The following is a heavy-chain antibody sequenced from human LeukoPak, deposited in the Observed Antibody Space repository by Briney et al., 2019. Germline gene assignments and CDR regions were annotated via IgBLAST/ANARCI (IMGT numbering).Heavy chain of an antibody. CDR1: GVIFRDHY. CDR2: GRNRANGETT. CDR3: ARSSSNGNHVFDY. V-gene: IGHV3-72*01. Sequence: GGSLRLSCAAYGVIFRDHYMDWVRQVPGKGLEWVGSGRNRANGETTEYAASVRGRFTISRDDSRNLVYLQMNSLRSEDTAVYYCARSSSNGNHVFDYWGQGTTVTVSS. J-gene: IGHJ4*02. D-gene: IGHD6-13*01.